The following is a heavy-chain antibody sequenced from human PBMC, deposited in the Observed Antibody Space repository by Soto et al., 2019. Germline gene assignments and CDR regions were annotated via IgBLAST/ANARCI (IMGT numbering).Heavy chain of an antibody. CDR2: ISPYNGRT. J-gene: IGHJ6*02. CDR1: GYSFTSYG. CDR3: GRCRTDSYAMDV. V-gene: IGHV1-18*01. D-gene: IGHD5-18*01. Sequence: GASVKVSCKASGYSFTSYGIGWGRQVPGQGPEWMGWISPYNGRTNYAQSVKGRVVMTTDISTNTVYLELRSLRSDDSAIYYCGRCRTDSYAMDVWGQGTTVTVSS.